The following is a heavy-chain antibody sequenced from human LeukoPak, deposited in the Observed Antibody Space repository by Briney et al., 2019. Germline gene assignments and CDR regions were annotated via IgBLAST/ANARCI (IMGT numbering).Heavy chain of an antibody. CDR3: AKDHYGDYLSPLDY. CDR1: GFTFSSYA. V-gene: IGHV3-23*01. J-gene: IGHJ4*02. D-gene: IGHD4-17*01. Sequence: AGGSLRLSCAASGFTFSSYAMSWVRQAPGKGLEWVSAISGSGGSTYYADSVKGRFTISRDNSKNMLYLQMNSLRAEDTAVYYCAKDHYGDYLSPLDYWGQGTLVTVSS. CDR2: ISGSGGST.